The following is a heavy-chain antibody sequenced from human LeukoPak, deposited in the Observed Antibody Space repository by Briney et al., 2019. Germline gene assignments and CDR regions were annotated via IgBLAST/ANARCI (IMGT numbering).Heavy chain of an antibody. D-gene: IGHD3-10*02. CDR1: GFNFDRYT. V-gene: IGHV3-43*01. Sequence: HPGGSLRLSCATSGFNFDRYTIHWVRQAPGKGLEWVSLAGWAGSTTFYSDSVRGRFTISRDSGRKSVYLQMNSLTTDDTAFYFCAKELDTMFFDHWGQGALVTVSS. J-gene: IGHJ4*02. CDR2: AGWAGSTT. CDR3: AKELDTMFFDH.